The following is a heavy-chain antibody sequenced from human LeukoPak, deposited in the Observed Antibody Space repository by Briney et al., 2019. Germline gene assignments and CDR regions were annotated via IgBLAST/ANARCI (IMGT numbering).Heavy chain of an antibody. J-gene: IGHJ3*02. V-gene: IGHV4-39*01. CDR2: IYYSGST. CDR3: ARRPAYYYDSSGYTVEGAFDI. Sequence: SETLSLTCTVSGGSISSSSYYWGWIRQPPGKGLEWIGSIYYSGSTYYNPSLRSRVTISVDTSKNQFSLKLSSVTAADTAVYYCARRPAYYYDSSGYTVEGAFDIWGQGTMVTVSS. CDR1: GGSISSSSYY. D-gene: IGHD3-22*01.